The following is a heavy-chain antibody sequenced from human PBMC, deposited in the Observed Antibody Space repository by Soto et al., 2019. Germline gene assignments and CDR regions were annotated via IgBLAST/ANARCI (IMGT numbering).Heavy chain of an antibody. Sequence: PSETLSLTCAVSGDSINSSHWWNWVRQPPEKGLEWIGQISHSGSTNYNPSLKSRVTISVDRSKNQFSLKLSSVTAADTAVYYCARRIAAADGWFDPWGQGTLVTVSS. V-gene: IGHV4-4*02. J-gene: IGHJ5*02. CDR2: ISHSGST. D-gene: IGHD6-13*01. CDR3: ARRIAAADGWFDP. CDR1: GDSINSSHW.